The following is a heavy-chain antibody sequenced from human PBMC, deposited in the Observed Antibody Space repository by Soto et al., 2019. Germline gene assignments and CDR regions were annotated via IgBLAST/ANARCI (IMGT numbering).Heavy chain of an antibody. Sequence: QVQLEQSGAEVKKPGASVKISCKASGYTFTRYTMNWVRQAPGQRLEWMGWINPDNGNTKSSQKFQDRVIITRDTSASTAYMDLSNLRSEDTAVYYCARGIATGQLDPWGQGTLVTVSS. D-gene: IGHD2-15*01. CDR1: GYTFTRYT. CDR3: ARGIATGQLDP. J-gene: IGHJ5*02. V-gene: IGHV1-3*01. CDR2: INPDNGNT.